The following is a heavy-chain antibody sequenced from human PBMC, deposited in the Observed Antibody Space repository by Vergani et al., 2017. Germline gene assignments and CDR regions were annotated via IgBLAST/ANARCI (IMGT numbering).Heavy chain of an antibody. CDR3: AREGGTAMTPGNYYYGMDV. CDR1: GGSISSYY. Sequence: QVQLPESGPGLVKPSETLSLTCTVSGGSISSYYWSWIRQPPGKGLEWIGYIYYSGSTYYNPSLKSRVTISVDTSKNQFSLKLSSVTAADTAVYYCAREGGTAMTPGNYYYGMDVWGQGTTVTVSS. CDR2: IYYSGST. V-gene: IGHV4-59*12. J-gene: IGHJ6*02. D-gene: IGHD5-18*01.